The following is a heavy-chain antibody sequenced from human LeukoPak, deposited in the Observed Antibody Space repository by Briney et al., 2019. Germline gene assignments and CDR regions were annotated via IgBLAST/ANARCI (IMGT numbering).Heavy chain of an antibody. CDR1: GGSFSGYY. Sequence: PSETLSLTCAVYGGSFSGYYWSWIRQPAGKGLEWIGRIYTSGSTNYNPSLKSRVTMSVDTSKNQFSLKLSSVTAADTAVYYCARVAGASNIWGFFDYWGQGVLVIVSS. V-gene: IGHV4-59*10. D-gene: IGHD3-16*01. CDR3: ARVAGASNIWGFFDY. J-gene: IGHJ4*02. CDR2: IYTSGST.